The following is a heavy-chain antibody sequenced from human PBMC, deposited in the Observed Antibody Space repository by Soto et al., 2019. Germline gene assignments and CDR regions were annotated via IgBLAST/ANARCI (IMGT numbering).Heavy chain of an antibody. J-gene: IGHJ6*02. V-gene: IGHV1-18*01. CDR3: AREGRQLTVHYYYYGMDV. CDR2: ISAYNGNT. CDR1: GYTFTSYA. Sequence: ASVKVSCKASGYTFTSYAMHWVRQAPGQRLEWMGWISAYNGNTNYAQKLQGRVTMTTDTSTSTAYMELRSLRSDDTAVYYCAREGRQLTVHYYYYGMDVWGQGTTVTVSS. D-gene: IGHD6-13*01.